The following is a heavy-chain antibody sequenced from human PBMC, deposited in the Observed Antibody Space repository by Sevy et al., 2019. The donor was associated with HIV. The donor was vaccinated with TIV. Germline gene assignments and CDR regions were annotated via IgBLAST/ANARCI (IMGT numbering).Heavy chain of an antibody. CDR3: ARRGITIFGVLTFDI. J-gene: IGHJ3*02. CDR1: GDTFNTYA. Sequence: ASVKVSCKASGDTFNTYAIVWVREAPGQGLEWTGGIVPKFGTANYAQKFQGKVTMTADESTSTAYMELSSLRSEDTAVYYCARRGITIFGVLTFDIWGQGTTVTVSS. D-gene: IGHD3-3*01. V-gene: IGHV1-69*13. CDR2: IVPKFGTA.